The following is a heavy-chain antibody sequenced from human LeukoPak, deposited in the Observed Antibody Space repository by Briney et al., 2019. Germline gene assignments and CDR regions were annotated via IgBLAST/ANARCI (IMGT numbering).Heavy chain of an antibody. CDR3: ARMGYCTRATCGGAFDF. Sequence: ASVKVSCKASGYTFTSYAMNWVRQAPGQGLEWTGWINTNTENPAYAQGFTGRFVFSVDISVSTAYLQINSLKAEDTAVYYCARMGYCTRATCGGAFDFWGQGTLVTVSS. V-gene: IGHV7-4-1*02. D-gene: IGHD2-8*01. CDR1: GYTFTSYA. CDR2: INTNTENP. J-gene: IGHJ4*02.